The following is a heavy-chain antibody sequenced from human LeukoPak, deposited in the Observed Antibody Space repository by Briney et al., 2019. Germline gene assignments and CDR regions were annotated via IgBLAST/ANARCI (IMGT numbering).Heavy chain of an antibody. CDR1: GFTFSSYW. CDR2: IKQDGSEK. CDR3: ARSGWNPDYYYYYYMDV. Sequence: PGGSLRLSCAASGFTFSSYWMSWVRQAPGKGLEWVANIKQDGSEKYYVDSVKGRFTISRDNAKNSLYLQMNSLRAEDTAVYYCARSGWNPDYYYYYYMDVWGKGTTVTVSS. J-gene: IGHJ6*03. V-gene: IGHV3-7*01. D-gene: IGHD1-1*01.